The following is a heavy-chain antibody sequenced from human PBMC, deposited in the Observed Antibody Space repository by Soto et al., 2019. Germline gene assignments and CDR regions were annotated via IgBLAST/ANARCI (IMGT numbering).Heavy chain of an antibody. D-gene: IGHD3-22*01. CDR1: GGSISSSSYY. V-gene: IGHV4-39*01. CDR3: ARNYYDSIRDWFDP. J-gene: IGHJ5*02. CDR2: IYYSGST. Sequence: SETLSLTCTVSGGSISSSSYYWGWIRQPPGKGLEWIGSIYYSGSTYYNPSLKSRVTISVDTSKNQFSLKLSSVTAADTAVYYCARNYYDSIRDWFDPWGQGTLVTVS.